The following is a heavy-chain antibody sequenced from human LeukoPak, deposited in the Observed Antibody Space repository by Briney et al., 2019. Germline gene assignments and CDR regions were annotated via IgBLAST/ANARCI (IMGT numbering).Heavy chain of an antibody. D-gene: IGHD4-23*01. J-gene: IGHJ4*02. CDR2: ITSGGTT. Sequence: GGSLRLSCEASGFTFTYAWMNWVRQAPGKGPEWVGHITSGGTTDYAAPVKGRFTISRENSKNTVYLQMNSLKMEDTAMYYCIADVPTLDTRLDYWGQGTLVTVSS. CDR3: IADVPTLDTRLDY. CDR1: GFTFTYAW. V-gene: IGHV3-15*01.